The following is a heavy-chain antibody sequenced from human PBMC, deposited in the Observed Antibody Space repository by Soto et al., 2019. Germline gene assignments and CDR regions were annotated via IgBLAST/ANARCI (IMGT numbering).Heavy chain of an antibody. Sequence: SETLSLTCTVSGDSVKSPNYYWTWMRQLPGKGLEWIGYIYYSESEYFNPSLRSRVTFSVDTSKNQFSMTLDSVTVADTAVYYCAFPRSGNSGLTYWGQGTLVTVSS. D-gene: IGHD3-22*01. J-gene: IGHJ4*02. CDR1: GDSVKSPNYY. CDR2: IYYSESE. CDR3: AFPRSGNSGLTY. V-gene: IGHV4-30-4*08.